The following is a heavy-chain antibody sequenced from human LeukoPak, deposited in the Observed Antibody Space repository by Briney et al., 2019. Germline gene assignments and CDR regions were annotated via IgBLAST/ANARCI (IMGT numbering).Heavy chain of an antibody. V-gene: IGHV3-23*01. CDR3: AKGGGVTIFGVVIMDYYGMDV. Sequence: GGSLRLSCAASGFTFSSYAMSWVRQAPGKGLEWVSAISGSGGSTYYADSVKGRFTISRDNSKNTLYLQMNSLRAEDTAVYYCAKGGGVTIFGVVIMDYYGMDVWGQGTTVTVSS. J-gene: IGHJ6*02. D-gene: IGHD3-3*01. CDR2: ISGSGGST. CDR1: GFTFSSYA.